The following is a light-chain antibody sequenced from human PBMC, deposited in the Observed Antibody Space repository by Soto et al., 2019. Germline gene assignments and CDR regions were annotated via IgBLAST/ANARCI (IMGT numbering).Light chain of an antibody. CDR1: QSITTF. V-gene: IGKV1-39*01. Sequence: DIQMTQSPSSLSASVGDRVTITCRASQSITTFLSWYHQKPGRAPNLFIYGASSLRSGVPSRFSGSGSGTDFTLTITSLQPEDFGTYYCQQSYSASITFGQGTRLDVK. CDR3: QQSYSASIT. CDR2: GAS. J-gene: IGKJ5*01.